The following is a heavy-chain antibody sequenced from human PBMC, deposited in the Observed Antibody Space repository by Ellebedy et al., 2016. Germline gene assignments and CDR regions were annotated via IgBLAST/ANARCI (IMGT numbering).Heavy chain of an antibody. V-gene: IGHV3-23*01. D-gene: IGHD3-10*01. CDR1: GLPFSTFF. CDR3: AKEKVAEDYYGSGNLHDAFDI. Sequence: GESLKISXTVSGLPFSTFFMSWVRQAPGKGLEWVATSANGNKRDLADSVKGRFTISRDNSENTLYLQMNSLRAEDTAVYYCAKEKVAEDYYGSGNLHDAFDIWGQGTMVTVSS. CDR2: SANGNKR. J-gene: IGHJ3*02.